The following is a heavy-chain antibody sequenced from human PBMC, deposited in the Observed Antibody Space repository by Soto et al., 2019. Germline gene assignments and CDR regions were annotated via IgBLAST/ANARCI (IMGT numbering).Heavy chain of an antibody. J-gene: IGHJ6*02. CDR3: ARDRGGGDEPDDYYYYYGMDV. D-gene: IGHD2-21*01. Sequence: PSETLSLTCTVSGGSISPYYWSWIRQPPGKGLEWIGYVYYSGNTNYNPSLESRVTISVDTSRNRFSLNLTSATAADTAVYYCARDRGGGDEPDDYYYYYGMDVWGQGTTVTVSS. CDR2: VYYSGNT. CDR1: GGSISPYY. V-gene: IGHV4-59*01.